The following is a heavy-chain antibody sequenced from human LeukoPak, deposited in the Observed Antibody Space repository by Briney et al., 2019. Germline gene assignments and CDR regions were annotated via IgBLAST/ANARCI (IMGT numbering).Heavy chain of an antibody. Sequence: GGSLRLSCAASGSTFSSYAMHWVRQAPGKGLEWVAVISYDGSNKYYADSVKGRFTISRDNSKNTLYLQMNSLRAEDTAVYYCARESLRGYYYYYMDVWGKGTTVTVSS. CDR2: ISYDGSNK. CDR3: ARESLRGYYYYYMDV. CDR1: GSTFSSYA. V-gene: IGHV3-30*01. D-gene: IGHD4-17*01. J-gene: IGHJ6*03.